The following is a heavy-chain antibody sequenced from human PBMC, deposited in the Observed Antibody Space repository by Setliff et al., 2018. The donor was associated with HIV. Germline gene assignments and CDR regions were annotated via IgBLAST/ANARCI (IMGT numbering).Heavy chain of an antibody. D-gene: IGHD3-16*01. CDR3: ARPALGIGGGSRFDN. V-gene: IGHV4-39*01. CDR2: IHYGGYF. CDR1: GASFKSSRYY. J-gene: IGHJ4*02. Sequence: ETLSLTCTVSGASFKSSRYYWGWIRQPPGKGLEWIGNIHYGGYFWYSPSLKSRVTISVDTSKNQFSLKLSSVTAADTAVYYCARPALGIGGGSRFDNWGQGIRVTVSS.